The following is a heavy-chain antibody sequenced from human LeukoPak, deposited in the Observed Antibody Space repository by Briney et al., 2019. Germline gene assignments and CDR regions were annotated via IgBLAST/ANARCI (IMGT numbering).Heavy chain of an antibody. J-gene: IGHJ3*02. D-gene: IGHD3-22*01. V-gene: IGHV4-59*01. Sequence: PSETLSLTCTVSGGSISSYYWSWIRQPPGKGLEWIGYIYDSWSTNYNPSLKSRVTISVDTSKNQFSLKLSSVTAADTAVFYCASLTTADAFDIWGQGTMVTVSS. CDR1: GGSISSYY. CDR2: IYDSWST. CDR3: ASLTTADAFDI.